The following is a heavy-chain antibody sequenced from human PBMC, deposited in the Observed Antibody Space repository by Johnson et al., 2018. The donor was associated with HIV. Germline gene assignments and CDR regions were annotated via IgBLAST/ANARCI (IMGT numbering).Heavy chain of an antibody. CDR1: GFTFSSYD. V-gene: IGHV3-13*01. CDR3: ASEGMYSSYQGSFDI. Sequence: VQLVESGGGLVQPGGSLRLSCAASGFTFSSYDMHWVRQATGKGLEWVSAIGTAGDTYYPGSVTGRLTIPRENAKNSLYLQMNSLRAGDTAVSYCASEGMYSSYQGSFDIWGQGTMVTVSS. CDR2: IGTAGDT. D-gene: IGHD6-6*01. J-gene: IGHJ3*02.